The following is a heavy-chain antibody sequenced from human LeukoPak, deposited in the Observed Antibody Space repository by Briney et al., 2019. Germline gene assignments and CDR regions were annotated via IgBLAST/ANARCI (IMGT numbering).Heavy chain of an antibody. CDR1: GFTFSSYA. Sequence: PGGSLRLSCAASGFTFSSYAMSWVRQAPGKWLEWVSAISGSGGSTYYADSVKGRFTISRDNSKNTLYLQMNSLRAEDTAVYYCAKVNWNRGAFAFDTWGQGTMVTVSS. V-gene: IGHV3-23*01. CDR3: AKVNWNRGAFAFDT. D-gene: IGHD1-1*01. J-gene: IGHJ3*02. CDR2: ISGSGGST.